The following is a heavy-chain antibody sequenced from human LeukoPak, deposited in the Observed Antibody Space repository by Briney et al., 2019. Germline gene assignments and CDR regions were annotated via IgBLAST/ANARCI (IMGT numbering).Heavy chain of an antibody. CDR3: ARSTTVGLFDY. CDR2: INHSGST. V-gene: IGHV4-34*01. Sequence: SETLSLTCAVYGGSFSGYYWSWIRQPPGKGLEWIGEINHSGSTNYNPSLKSRVTISVDTSKNQFSLKLSSVTAADTAVYYCARSTTVGLFDYWGQGTLVIVSS. CDR1: GGSFSGYY. J-gene: IGHJ4*02. D-gene: IGHD4-23*01.